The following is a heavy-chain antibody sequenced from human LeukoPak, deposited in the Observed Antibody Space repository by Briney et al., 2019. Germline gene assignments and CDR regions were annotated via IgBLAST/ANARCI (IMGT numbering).Heavy chain of an antibody. CDR3: ARWNEKPTVVTPY. Sequence: GGSLRLSCAASGFTFSSYSMNWVRQAPGKGLEWVSFISSSSSYIYYADSVKGRFTISRDNAKNSLYLQMNSLRAEDTAVYYCARWNEKPTVVTPYWGQGTLVSVSS. D-gene: IGHD4-23*01. CDR2: ISSSSSYI. CDR1: GFTFSSYS. J-gene: IGHJ4*02. V-gene: IGHV3-21*01.